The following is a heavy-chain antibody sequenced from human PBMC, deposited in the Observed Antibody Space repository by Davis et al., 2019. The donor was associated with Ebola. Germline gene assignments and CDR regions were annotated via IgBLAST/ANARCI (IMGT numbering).Heavy chain of an antibody. V-gene: IGHV3-7*01. CDR3: ARDKYSSSPIFDY. D-gene: IGHD6-6*01. Sequence: GESLKISCAASGFTFGDYWMSWVRLAPGKGLEWVAKIKQDGSEKNYVDSVKGRFTISRDNPKNSLYLQMTSLRAEDTAVYYCARDKYSSSPIFDYWGQGTVVTVSS. J-gene: IGHJ4*02. CDR1: GFTFGDYW. CDR2: IKQDGSEK.